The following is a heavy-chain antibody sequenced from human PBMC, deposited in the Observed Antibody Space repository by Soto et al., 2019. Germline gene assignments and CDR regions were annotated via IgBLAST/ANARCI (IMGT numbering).Heavy chain of an antibody. V-gene: IGHV3-23*01. CDR1: GFTFSSYA. CDR3: AKDPRYNWNYWFDP. Sequence: GALRLSCAASGFTFSSYAMSWVRQAPGKGLEWVSAISGSGGSTYYADSVKGRFTISRDNSKNTLYLQMNSLRAEDTAVYYCAKDPRYNWNYWFDPWGQGTLVTVSS. D-gene: IGHD1-7*01. CDR2: ISGSGGST. J-gene: IGHJ5*02.